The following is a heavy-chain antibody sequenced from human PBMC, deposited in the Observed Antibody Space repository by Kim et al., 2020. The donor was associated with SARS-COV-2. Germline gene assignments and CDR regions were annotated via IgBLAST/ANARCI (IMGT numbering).Heavy chain of an antibody. J-gene: IGHJ4*02. CDR2: SKWYN. Sequence: SKWYNDYAVSVKSRITINPDTSKNQFSLQLNSVTPEDTAVYYCSRDPSGYWGQGTLVTVSS. V-gene: IGHV6-1*01. CDR3: SRDPSGY.